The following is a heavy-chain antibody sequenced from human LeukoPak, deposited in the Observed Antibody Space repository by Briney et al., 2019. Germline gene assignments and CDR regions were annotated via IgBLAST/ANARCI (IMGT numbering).Heavy chain of an antibody. CDR1: GGTFSSYA. CDR3: ARDHSGVGSYPTHGAFDI. CDR2: IIPILGIA. J-gene: IGHJ3*02. D-gene: IGHD3-16*02. Sequence: GASVKVSCKASGGTFSSYAISWVRQAPGQGLEWMGRIIPILGIANYAQKFQGRVTITADKSTSTAYMELSSLRSEDTAVYYCARDHSGVGSYPTHGAFDIWGQGTMVTVSS. V-gene: IGHV1-69*04.